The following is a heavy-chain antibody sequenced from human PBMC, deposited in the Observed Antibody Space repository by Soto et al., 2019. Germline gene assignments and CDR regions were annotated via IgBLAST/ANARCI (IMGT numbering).Heavy chain of an antibody. CDR3: ARTRLYDASGYYYYYYGMDV. CDR2: VYVDGRT. Sequence: VQVVESGGGVIQPGGSLRLSCAASGFSVNDNSMTWVRQAPGKGLEWVSVVYVDGRTYYADSVKGRFTISRDNSGNTVFLQMSSLTVEDTAVYYCARTRLYDASGYYYYYYGMDVWGQGTRVTVSS. CDR1: GFSVNDNS. D-gene: IGHD3-22*01. V-gene: IGHV3-53*01. J-gene: IGHJ6*02.